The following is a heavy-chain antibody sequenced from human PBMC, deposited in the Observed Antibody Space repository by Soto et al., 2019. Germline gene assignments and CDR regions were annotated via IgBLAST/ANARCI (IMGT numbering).Heavy chain of an antibody. D-gene: IGHD3-10*01. CDR1: GGSFSGYY. Sequence: SETLSLTCAVYGGSFSGYYWSWIRQPPGKGLEWIGEINHSGSTNYNPSLKSRVTISVDTSKNQFSLKLSSVTAADTAVYYCARRGSGSYYNARWFDPWGQGTLVTVSS. V-gene: IGHV4-34*01. J-gene: IGHJ5*02. CDR3: ARRGSGSYYNARWFDP. CDR2: INHSGST.